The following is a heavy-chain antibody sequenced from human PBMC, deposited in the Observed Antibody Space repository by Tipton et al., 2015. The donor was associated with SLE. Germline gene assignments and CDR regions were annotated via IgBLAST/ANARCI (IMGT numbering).Heavy chain of an antibody. J-gene: IGHJ4*02. CDR1: GGSISSYY. D-gene: IGHD2-21*01. CDR2: IYYSGST. CDR3: ARYVENDCIFDY. V-gene: IGHV4-59*12. Sequence: TLSLTCTVSGGSISSYYWSWIRQPPGKVLEWIGYIYYSGSTHYNPSLKSRVTISVDTSNNQFSLKLTSMTAADTALYSCARYVENDCIFDYWGQGTLVTVSS.